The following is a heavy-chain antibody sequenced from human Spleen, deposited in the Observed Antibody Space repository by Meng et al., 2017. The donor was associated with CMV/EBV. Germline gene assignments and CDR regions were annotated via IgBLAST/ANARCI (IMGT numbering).Heavy chain of an antibody. Sequence: GSISSSNLWTWIRQHPRKGLEWIGYIFYSGGSYYNPSLKSRVTISVDKSKNQFSLNLSSVTAADMAVYYCVRGFYFGYSIGKNWFDPWGQGTLVTVSS. CDR3: VRGFYFGYSIGKNWFDP. CDR2: IFYSGGS. V-gene: IGHV4-31*02. J-gene: IGHJ5*02. D-gene: IGHD6-6*01. CDR1: GSISSSNL.